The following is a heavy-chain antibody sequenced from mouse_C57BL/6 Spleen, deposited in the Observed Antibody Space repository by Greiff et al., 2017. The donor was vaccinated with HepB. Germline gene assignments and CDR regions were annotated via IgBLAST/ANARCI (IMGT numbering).Heavy chain of an antibody. CDR3: ARSGVGSYYFDY. CDR2: IWPGGGK. D-gene: IGHD1-1*02. J-gene: IGHJ2*01. CDR1: GFSLTSYA. Sequence: VQLVESGPGLVAPSQSLSITCTVSGFSLTSYAISWVRQPPGKGLEWLGVIWPGGGKNYNSGLKSRLSISEDNSKSPVFLKRKSQQTDDTARYYCARSGVGSYYFDYWGQGTTLTVSS. V-gene: IGHV2-9-1*01.